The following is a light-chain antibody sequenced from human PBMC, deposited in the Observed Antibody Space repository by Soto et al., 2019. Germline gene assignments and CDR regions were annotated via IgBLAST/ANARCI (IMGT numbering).Light chain of an antibody. V-gene: IGKV2-28*01. CDR1: QSLLHSNGYNY. J-gene: IGKJ5*01. CDR2: LGS. Sequence: DIVMTQSPLSLPVTPGEPASISCRSSQSLLHSNGYNYLDWYLQKPGQSPQLLIYLGSNRASGVTDRFSGSGAGTYFTLKISRVEAEDVWVYYCMQALQTPITVGQGTRLEIK. CDR3: MQALQTPIT.